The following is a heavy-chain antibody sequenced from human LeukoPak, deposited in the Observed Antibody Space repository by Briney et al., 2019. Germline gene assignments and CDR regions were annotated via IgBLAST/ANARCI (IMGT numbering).Heavy chain of an antibody. J-gene: IGHJ3*02. V-gene: IGHV3-21*01. CDR2: ISSISSYI. Sequence: KAGGSLTLSCAASGFTFSSYSMNWVRQAPGKGLECVSSISSISSYIYYADSVKGRFTISRDNAKNSLYLQMNSVRAEDTAVYYCARTTLIVGDAFDIWGQGTMVTVSS. D-gene: IGHD2/OR15-2a*01. CDR1: GFTFSSYS. CDR3: ARTTLIVGDAFDI.